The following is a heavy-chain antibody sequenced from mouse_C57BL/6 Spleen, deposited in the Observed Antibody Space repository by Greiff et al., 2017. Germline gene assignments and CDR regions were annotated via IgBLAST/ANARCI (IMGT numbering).Heavy chain of an antibody. D-gene: IGHD1-1*01. CDR1: GYTFTSYW. J-gene: IGHJ2*01. Sequence: VQLQQPGAELVKPGASVKMSCKASGYTFTSYWITWVKQRPGQGLEWIGDIYPGSGSTNYNEKFKSKATLTVDTSSSTAYMQLSSLTSEDSAVYYCALYYYGHYYFDYWGQGTTLTVSS. CDR2: IYPGSGST. CDR3: ALYYYGHYYFDY. V-gene: IGHV1-55*01.